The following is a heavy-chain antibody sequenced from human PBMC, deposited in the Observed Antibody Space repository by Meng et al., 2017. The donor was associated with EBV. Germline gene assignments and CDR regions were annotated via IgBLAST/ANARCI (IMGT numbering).Heavy chain of an antibody. Sequence: QNTLEGSGPSLVKPTQPLPLTFTFSGFSLSTRGVGVGWIRQPPGKALEWLALIYWDDDKRYSPSLKSRLTITKDTSKNQVVLTMTNMDPVDAATYYCAHIIAARPFDYWGQGTLVTVSS. CDR1: GFSLSTRGVG. CDR3: AHIIAARPFDY. D-gene: IGHD6-6*01. CDR2: IYWDDDK. J-gene: IGHJ4*02. V-gene: IGHV2-5*02.